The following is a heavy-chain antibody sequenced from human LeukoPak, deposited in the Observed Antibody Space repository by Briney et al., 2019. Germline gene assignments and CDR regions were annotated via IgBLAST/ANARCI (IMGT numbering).Heavy chain of an antibody. CDR3: AKDRVDSPTWYFDL. D-gene: IGHD5-12*01. CDR1: GFTFSSYS. CDR2: ISSSSSYI. J-gene: IGHJ2*01. V-gene: IGHV3-21*04. Sequence: GGSLRLSCAASGFTFSSYSMNWVRQAPGKGLEWVSSISSSSSYIYYADSVKGRFTISRDNAKNSLYLQMNSLRAEDTALYYCAKDRVDSPTWYFDLWGRGTLVTVSS.